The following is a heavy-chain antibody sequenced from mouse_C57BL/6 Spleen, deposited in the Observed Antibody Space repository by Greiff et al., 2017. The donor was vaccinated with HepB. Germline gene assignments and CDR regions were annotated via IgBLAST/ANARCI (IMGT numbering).Heavy chain of an antibody. D-gene: IGHD2-2*01. CDR2: INPSNGGT. CDR3: ARWGGGVTTYFDV. Sequence: QVQLQQPGTELVKPGTSVKLSCKASGYTFTSYWMHWVKQRPGQGLEWIGNINPSNGGTNYNEKFKSKATLTVDKSSSTAYMQLSSLTSEDSAVYYCARWGGGVTTYFDVWGTGTTVTVSS. CDR1: GYTFTSYW. J-gene: IGHJ1*03. V-gene: IGHV1-53*01.